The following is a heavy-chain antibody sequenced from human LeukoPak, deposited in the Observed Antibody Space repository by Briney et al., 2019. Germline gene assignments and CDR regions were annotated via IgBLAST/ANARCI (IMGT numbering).Heavy chain of an antibody. CDR2: IYPSGST. D-gene: IGHD3-10*01. Sequence: SETLSLTCTVSGGSISSYYWSWIRQPAGKGLEWIGRIYPSGSTNYNPSLKSRVTMSVDTSKNQFSLKLSSVTAADTAVYYCARETTLVRGLIIDDYWGQGTLVTVSS. CDR1: GGSISSYY. CDR3: ARETTLVRGLIIDDY. J-gene: IGHJ4*02. V-gene: IGHV4-4*07.